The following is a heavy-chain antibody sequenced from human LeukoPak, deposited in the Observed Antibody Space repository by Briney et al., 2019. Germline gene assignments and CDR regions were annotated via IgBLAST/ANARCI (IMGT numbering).Heavy chain of an antibody. V-gene: IGHV4-4*07. Sequence: SETLSLTCTVSGGSISSYYWSWIRQPAGKGLEWIGRIYTSGSTNYNPSLKSRVTMSADTSKNQFSLKLSSVTAADTAVYYCATQPNGVSGVYMDVRGKGTTVTVSS. CDR2: IYTSGST. J-gene: IGHJ6*03. CDR1: GGSISSYY. CDR3: ATQPNGVSGVYMDV. D-gene: IGHD3-10*01.